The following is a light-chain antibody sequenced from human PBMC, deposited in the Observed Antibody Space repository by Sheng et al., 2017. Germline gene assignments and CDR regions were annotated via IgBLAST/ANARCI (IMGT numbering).Light chain of an antibody. CDR3: QQFNSYPFT. CDR2: VAS. V-gene: IGKV1-9*01. J-gene: IGKJ4*01. CDR1: QGISSS. Sequence: DIQLTQSPSFLSASVGDRVTITCRASQGISSSLTWYQQKPGKAPEVLIYVASTLQSGVPSRFSGSGSGTEFTLTISSLQPEDFTTYYCQQFNSYPFTFGRRD.